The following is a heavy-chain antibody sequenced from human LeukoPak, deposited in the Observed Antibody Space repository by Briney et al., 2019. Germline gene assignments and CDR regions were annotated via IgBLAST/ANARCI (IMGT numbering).Heavy chain of an antibody. CDR2: INPNSGGT. Sequence: GASVKVSCKASGYTFTGYYIHWVRQAPGQGLEWMGWINPNSGGTNYAQKFQGRVTMTRDTSISTAYMELSRLRSDDTAVYYCAVGYCSSCNWFDPWGQGTLVTVSS. J-gene: IGHJ5*02. V-gene: IGHV1-2*02. CDR3: AVGYCSSCNWFDP. CDR1: GYTFTGYY. D-gene: IGHD2-2*01.